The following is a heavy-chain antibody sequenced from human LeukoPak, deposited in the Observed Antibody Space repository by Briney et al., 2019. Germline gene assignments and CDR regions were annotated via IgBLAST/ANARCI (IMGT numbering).Heavy chain of an antibody. CDR3: AREKAAAGSRLFGMEV. CDR1: GFTFSSYS. V-gene: IGHV3-21*04. CDR2: ISSSSSYI. D-gene: IGHD6-25*01. Sequence: GGSLRLSCAASGFTFSSYSMNWVRQAPGKGLEWVSSISSSSSYIYYADSVKGRFTISRDNAKNSPYLQMNSLRAEDTAVYYCAREKAAAGSRLFGMEVWGQGTTVTVSS. J-gene: IGHJ6*02.